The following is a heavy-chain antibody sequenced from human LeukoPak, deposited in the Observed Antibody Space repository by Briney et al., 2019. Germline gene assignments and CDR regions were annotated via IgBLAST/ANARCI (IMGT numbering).Heavy chain of an antibody. J-gene: IGHJ4*02. CDR3: ARLATYGDFSD. D-gene: IGHD4-17*01. V-gene: IGHV4-59*01. CDR1: GGSISNYY. CDR2: IYYSGST. Sequence: SETLSLTCTVSGGSISNYYWRWIRQSPGKGLEWIGYIYYSGSTNYNPSLKSRVTISVDTSKNQFSLKLSSVTAADTAVYYCARLATYGDFSDWGQGTLVTVSS.